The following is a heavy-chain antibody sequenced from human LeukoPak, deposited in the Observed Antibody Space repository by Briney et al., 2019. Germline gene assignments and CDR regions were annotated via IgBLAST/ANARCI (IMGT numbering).Heavy chain of an antibody. Sequence: PGGSLRLSCAASGFTFSSFWMSWVRQAPGKGLEWVSTISGSGGSTYYVDSVKGRFTISRDNAKNSLYLQMNSLRAEDTAVYYCARVFEAAAGTLQFDPWGQGTLVTVSS. V-gene: IGHV3-21*01. CDR2: ISGSGGST. CDR3: ARVFEAAAGTLQFDP. CDR1: GFTFSSFW. J-gene: IGHJ5*02. D-gene: IGHD6-13*01.